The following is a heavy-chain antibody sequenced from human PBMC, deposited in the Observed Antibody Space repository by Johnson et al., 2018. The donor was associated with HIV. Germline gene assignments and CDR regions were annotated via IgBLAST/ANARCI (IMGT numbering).Heavy chain of an antibody. CDR2: ISYDGSNK. CDR1: GFTFSSYG. V-gene: IGHV3-30*19. D-gene: IGHD3-3*01. Sequence: VQLVESGGGVVQPGRSLRLSCAASGFTFSSYGMHWVRQAPGKGLEWVAVISYDGSNKYYADSVKGRFTISRDNYKNTLYLQMNSLRAEDTAVFYCARGPFYPYYNFWIGYVDAFDIWGQGTKVTVSS. J-gene: IGHJ3*02. CDR3: ARGPFYPYYNFWIGYVDAFDI.